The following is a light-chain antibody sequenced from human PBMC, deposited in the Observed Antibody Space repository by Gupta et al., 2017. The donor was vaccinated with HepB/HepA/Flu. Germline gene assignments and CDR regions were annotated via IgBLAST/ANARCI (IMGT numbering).Light chain of an antibody. Sequence: DILMTQSPDSLAVSLGERATINCKSSQSVLYNSNNKNYLAWYQQKPGQPPKLLIYWASTRESGVPDRFSGRGSGTDFTLTISILQAEDVTVYYCQRYYTTPVTFGQGTKLEIK. V-gene: IGKV4-1*01. CDR2: WAS. CDR3: QRYYTTPVT. J-gene: IGKJ2*01. CDR1: QSVLYNSNNKNY.